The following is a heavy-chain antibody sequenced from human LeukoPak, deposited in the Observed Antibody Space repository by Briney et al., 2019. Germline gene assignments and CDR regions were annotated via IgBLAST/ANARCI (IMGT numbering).Heavy chain of an antibody. J-gene: IGHJ5*02. D-gene: IGHD3-10*01. CDR1: GYTFTSYG. CDR2: ISAYNGNT. Sequence: ASVKVSCKASGYTFTSYGISWVRQAPGQGLAWMGWISAYNGNTNYAQRLQGRVTMTTDTSTSTAYMELRSLRSDDTAVYYCARDRRNYGSGSYLSFDPWGQGTLVTVSS. CDR3: ARDRRNYGSGSYLSFDP. V-gene: IGHV1-18*01.